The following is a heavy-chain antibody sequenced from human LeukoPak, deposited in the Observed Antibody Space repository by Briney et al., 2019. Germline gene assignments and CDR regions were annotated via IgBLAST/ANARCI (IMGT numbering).Heavy chain of an antibody. CDR1: AGSISSYY. Sequence: PSETLSLTCTVSAGSISSYYWSWIRQPAGKGLEWIGRIYISGSTNYNPSLKSRVTMSVDTSKNQFSLRLTTVTAADTAVYYCACLSLTYNPFDYWGQGTLVTVSS. D-gene: IGHD1-1*01. CDR2: IYISGST. CDR3: ACLSLTYNPFDY. J-gene: IGHJ4*02. V-gene: IGHV4-4*07.